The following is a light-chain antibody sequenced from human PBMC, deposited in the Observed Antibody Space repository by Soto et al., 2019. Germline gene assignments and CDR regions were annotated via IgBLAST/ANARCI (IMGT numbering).Light chain of an antibody. CDR3: QQYEKWPPIT. Sequence: EIVMTQSPATLSVSPGERATLSCRAGQSVRSNLAWYQQKPGQAPRLLIYDASTRATGIPARFSGSGSGTEFNLTISSLQSEDFAIYYCQQYEKWPPITFGQGTRLEIK. CDR2: DAS. V-gene: IGKV3-15*01. CDR1: QSVRSN. J-gene: IGKJ5*01.